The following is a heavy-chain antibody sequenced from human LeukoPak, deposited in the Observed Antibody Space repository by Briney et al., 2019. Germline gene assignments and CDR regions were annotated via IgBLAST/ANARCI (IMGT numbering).Heavy chain of an antibody. D-gene: IGHD1-14*01. V-gene: IGHV4-34*01. CDR3: ARAGRLTYDY. CDR1: GGSFSGYY. J-gene: IGHJ4*02. CDR2: INHSGST. Sequence: SETLSLTCAVYGGSFSGYYWSWIRQPPGKGLEWIGEINHSGSTNYNPSLKSRVTMSVDTSKNQFSLKLSSVTAADTAVYYCARAGRLTYDYWGQGTLVTVSS.